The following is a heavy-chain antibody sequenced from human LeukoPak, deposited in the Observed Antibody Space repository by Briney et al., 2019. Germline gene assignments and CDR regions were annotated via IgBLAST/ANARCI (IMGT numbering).Heavy chain of an antibody. CDR1: GYTFTSYG. J-gene: IGHJ3*02. D-gene: IGHD4-11*01. V-gene: IGHV1-18*01. CDR3: ARDELTTEAFDI. CDR2: ISAYNGNT. Sequence: ASVRVSCKASGYTFTSYGISWVRQAPGQGLEWMGWISAYNGNTNYAQKLQGRVTMTTDTSTSTAYMELRSLRSDDTAVYYCARDELTTEAFDIWGQGTMVTVSS.